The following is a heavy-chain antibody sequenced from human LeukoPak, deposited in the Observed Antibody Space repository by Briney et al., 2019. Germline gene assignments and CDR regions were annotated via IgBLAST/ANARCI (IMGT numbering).Heavy chain of an antibody. CDR2: ISSSSSTI. Sequence: GGSLRLSCAASGFTFSSYSMNWVRQAPGKGLEWVSYISSSSSTIYYADSVKGRFTISRDNAKNSLYLQMNSLRAEDTAVYYCASSSGWSPHYYYYYMDVWGKGTTVTVSS. J-gene: IGHJ6*03. V-gene: IGHV3-48*01. CDR3: ASSSGWSPHYYYYYMDV. CDR1: GFTFSSYS. D-gene: IGHD6-19*01.